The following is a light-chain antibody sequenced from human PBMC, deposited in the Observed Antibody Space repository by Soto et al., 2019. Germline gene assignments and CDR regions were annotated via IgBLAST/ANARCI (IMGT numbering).Light chain of an antibody. V-gene: IGKV1-39*01. J-gene: IGKJ5*01. CDR2: AAS. CDR1: QRISYY. Sequence: PKTQSSFPPSASLGDKGTITCRASQRISYYLNWFQQKPGRAPKLLIYAASSLEAGVPSRYSGSGSGTDFTLTISSLQPEDFATYYCQQSYSTPFTFGQGRRLEI. CDR3: QQSYSTPFT.